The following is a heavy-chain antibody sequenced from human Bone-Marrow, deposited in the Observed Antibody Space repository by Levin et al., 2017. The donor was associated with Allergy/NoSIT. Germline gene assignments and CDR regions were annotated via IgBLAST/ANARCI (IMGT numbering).Heavy chain of an antibody. D-gene: IGHD1-26*01. Sequence: GASVKVSCKVSGNTLTELSMHWVRQAPGIGLEWMGGFDPEDGETIYAQKFQGRVTMTEDTSTDTAYMELSSLRSEDTAVYYCATLGSYYGAEYFQHWGQGALVTVSS. J-gene: IGHJ1*01. CDR2: FDPEDGET. CDR1: GNTLTELS. V-gene: IGHV1-24*01. CDR3: ATLGSYYGAEYFQH.